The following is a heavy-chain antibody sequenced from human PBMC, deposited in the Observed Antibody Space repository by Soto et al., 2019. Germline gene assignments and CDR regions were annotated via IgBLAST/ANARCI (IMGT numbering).Heavy chain of an antibody. CDR3: ARAPLYSNRWQGRFDP. V-gene: IGHV1-3*01. CDR1: GYTFTNYA. D-gene: IGHD4-4*01. Sequence: ASVKVSCKASGYTFTNYAIHWVRRAPGQGLECMGWVNAGHGDTQYSQKFQGRVTFTRDTSASTAYMELSSLRFEDTAVYFCARAPLYSNRWQGRFDPWGQGTLVTVAS. CDR2: VNAGHGDT. J-gene: IGHJ5*02.